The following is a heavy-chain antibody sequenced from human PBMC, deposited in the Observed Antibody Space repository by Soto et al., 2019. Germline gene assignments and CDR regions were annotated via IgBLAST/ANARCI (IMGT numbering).Heavy chain of an antibody. J-gene: IGHJ6*03. Sequence: GGSLRLSCAASGFTFSDYYMSWIRQAPGKGLEWVSYISSSGSTIYYADSVKGRFTISRDNAKNSLYLQMNSLRAEDTAVYYCARIVPPPKYYYYYYMDVWGKGTTVTVSS. D-gene: IGHD2-15*01. CDR3: ARIVPPPKYYYYYYMDV. CDR1: GFTFSDYY. V-gene: IGHV3-11*01. CDR2: ISSSGSTI.